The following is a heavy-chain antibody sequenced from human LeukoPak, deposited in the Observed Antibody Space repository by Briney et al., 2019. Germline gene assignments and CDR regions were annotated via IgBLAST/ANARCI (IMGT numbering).Heavy chain of an antibody. D-gene: IGHD3-10*01. CDR3: ARERTPKHYYGSGSYDRYFEH. V-gene: IGHV3-21*01. CDR1: GFTFSSYS. CDR2: ISSSSSYI. Sequence: GGSLRLSCAASGFTFSSYSMNWVRQAPGKGLEWVSSISSSSSYIYYADSVKGRFTISRDNAKNSLYLQMNSLRAEDTAVYYCARERTPKHYYGSGSYDRYFEHWGQGTLVTVSS. J-gene: IGHJ4*02.